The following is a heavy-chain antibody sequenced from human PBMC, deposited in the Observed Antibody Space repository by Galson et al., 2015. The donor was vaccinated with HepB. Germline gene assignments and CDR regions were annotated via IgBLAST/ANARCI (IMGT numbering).Heavy chain of an antibody. CDR1: GFTFNSYV. CDR2: ISASGRFT. J-gene: IGHJ4*02. D-gene: IGHD6-19*01. CDR3: AKKWGSERGVAGSLD. Sequence: SLRLSCAASGFTFNSYVVGWVRQAPGKGLEWVSSISASGRFTYYADSVKGRFTISRANSKNTLYLQMNSLRAEDTAVYYCAKKWGSERGVAGSLDWGQGTLVTVSS. V-gene: IGHV3-23*01.